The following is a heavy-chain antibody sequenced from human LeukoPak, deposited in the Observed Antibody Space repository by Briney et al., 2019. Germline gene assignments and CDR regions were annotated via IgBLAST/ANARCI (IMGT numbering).Heavy chain of an antibody. J-gene: IGHJ4*02. CDR3: ARVRRAVAGTGATLGY. CDR1: GYTFTGYY. D-gene: IGHD6-19*01. V-gene: IGHV1-2*02. CDR2: INPNSGGT. Sequence: GASVKVSCKASGYTFTGYYMHWVRQAPGQGLEWIGWINPNSGGTNYAQKFQGRVTMTRDTSISTAYMELSRLRSDDTAVYYCARVRRAVAGTGATLGYWGQGTLVTVSS.